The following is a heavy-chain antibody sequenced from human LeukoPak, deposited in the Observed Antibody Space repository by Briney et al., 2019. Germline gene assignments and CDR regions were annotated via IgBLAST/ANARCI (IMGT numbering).Heavy chain of an antibody. J-gene: IGHJ4*02. CDR1: GFTFSSYE. D-gene: IGHD1-26*01. Sequence: GGSLRLSCAASGFTFSSYEMNWVRQAPGKGLEWVSYISSSGSTIYYADSVKGRFTISRDNAKNSLYLQMNSLRAEDTAVYYCARRGSGSYFDYWGPGNPGHRLL. CDR2: ISSSGSTI. CDR3: ARRGSGSYFDY. V-gene: IGHV3-48*03.